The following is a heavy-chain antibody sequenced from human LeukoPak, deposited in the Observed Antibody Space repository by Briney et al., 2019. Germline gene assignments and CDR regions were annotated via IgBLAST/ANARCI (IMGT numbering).Heavy chain of an antibody. CDR2: INDDGSFR. J-gene: IGHJ1*01. CDR3: ARVSGPGMNEYYHL. Sequence: GGSLRLSCAASGITFSGAWMHWVRQAPGKGLVWVSRINDDGSFRRYANSVKGRFTISRDNAKNTLFLQMDSLRAEDTAVYYCARVSGPGMNEYYHLWGQGTLVTVPS. V-gene: IGHV3-74*01. D-gene: IGHD3-10*01. CDR1: GITFSGAW.